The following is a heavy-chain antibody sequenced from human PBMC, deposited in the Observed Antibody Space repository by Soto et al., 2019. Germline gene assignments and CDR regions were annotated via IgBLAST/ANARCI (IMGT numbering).Heavy chain of an antibody. CDR3: ARSGVTGIVIPSHWFDP. J-gene: IGHJ5*02. CDR2: ISSSGST. CDR1: GDSIGGVGY. Sequence: PSETLSLTCTVSGDSIGGVGYWSWIRQFPGRGLEWTGCISSSGSTYHNPALNNRISLSLDTSQNQFSLKLLSVTAADTAIYYCARSGVTGIVIPSHWFDPWGQGTQVTVSS. D-gene: IGHD2-21*02. V-gene: IGHV4-31*03.